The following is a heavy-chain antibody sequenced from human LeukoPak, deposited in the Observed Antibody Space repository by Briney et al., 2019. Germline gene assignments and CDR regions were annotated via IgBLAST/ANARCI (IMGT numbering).Heavy chain of an antibody. Sequence: GGSLRISCAASGFTFSNYWMTWVRQAPGKGLEWVANIKPDGSAQYYADSVRGRFTISRDSAKNSVFLQMNSLRAEDTAVYYCARGNGFPYYFDYWGRGTLVTVSS. CDR2: IKPDGSAQ. CDR3: ARGNGFPYYFDY. V-gene: IGHV3-7*01. CDR1: GFTFSNYW. J-gene: IGHJ4*02. D-gene: IGHD2-8*01.